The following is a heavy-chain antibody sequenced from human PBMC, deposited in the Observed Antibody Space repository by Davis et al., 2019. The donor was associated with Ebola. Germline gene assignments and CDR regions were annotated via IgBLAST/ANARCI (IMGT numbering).Heavy chain of an antibody. D-gene: IGHD1-26*01. CDR2: VSAYNGNT. V-gene: IGHV1-2*04. J-gene: IGHJ4*02. Sequence: ASVKVSCKASGGTFSSYAISWVRQAPGQGLEWMGWVSAYNGNTNYAQKFQGWVTMTRDTSISTAYMELSRLRSDDTAVYYCARGGGSSKRTMGYWGQGTLVTVSS. CDR3: ARGGGSSKRTMGY. CDR1: GGTFSSYA.